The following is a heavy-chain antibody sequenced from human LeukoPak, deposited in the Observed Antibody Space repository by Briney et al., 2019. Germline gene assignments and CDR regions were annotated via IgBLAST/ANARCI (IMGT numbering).Heavy chain of an antibody. Sequence: GGSLRLSCAASGFTFDEYAMHWVRQAPGKGLEWVSGISWNSASIGYADSVKGRFTISRDNAKNTLYLQMNSLRTEDTAVYYCARVGVTYCSSTSCYPDYWGQGTLVTVSS. CDR2: ISWNSASI. J-gene: IGHJ4*02. CDR3: ARVGVTYCSSTSCYPDY. D-gene: IGHD2-2*01. V-gene: IGHV3-9*01. CDR1: GFTFDEYA.